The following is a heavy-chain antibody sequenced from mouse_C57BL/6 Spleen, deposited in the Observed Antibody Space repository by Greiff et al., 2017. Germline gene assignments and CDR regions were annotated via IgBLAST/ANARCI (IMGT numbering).Heavy chain of an antibody. CDR1: GYTFTSYW. CDR2: IDPSDSET. V-gene: IGHV1-52*01. D-gene: IGHD1-1*01. J-gene: IGHJ2*01. CDR3: ARHYGSSYGFDY. Sequence: QVQLKQPGAELVRPGSSVKLSCKASGYTFTSYWMHWVKQRPIQGLEWIGNIDPSDSETHYNQKFKDKATLTVDKSSSTAYMQLSSLTSEDSAVYYCARHYGSSYGFDYWGQGTTLTVSS.